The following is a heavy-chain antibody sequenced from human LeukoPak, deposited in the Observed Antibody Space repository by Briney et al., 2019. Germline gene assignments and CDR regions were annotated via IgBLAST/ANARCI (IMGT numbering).Heavy chain of an antibody. CDR3: ARDYWRSIDH. CDR1: GLTFSNYW. Sequence: GRSLRLSCVVSGLTFSNYWMIWVRQAPGKGLESVAIVNEDGSAKYYLDSVKGRFTISRDNARNSLYLEMNSLRAEDTAVYYCARDYWRSIDHWGQGTLVTVSS. J-gene: IGHJ4*02. CDR2: VNEDGSAK. V-gene: IGHV3-7*01. D-gene: IGHD1-1*01.